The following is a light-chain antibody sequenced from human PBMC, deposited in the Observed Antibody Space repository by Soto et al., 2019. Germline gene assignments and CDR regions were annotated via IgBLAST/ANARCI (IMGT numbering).Light chain of an antibody. CDR3: QQYNSYSSP. V-gene: IGKV1-5*03. J-gene: IGKJ5*01. Sequence: DIQMTQSPSTLSASVGDRVTITCRASQSISSGLAWYQQKPGKAPKLLIYKASSLESGVPSRFSGSGSGTEFTLTISSLQPDDFATYYCQQYNSYSSPFGQGTRLEIK. CDR1: QSISSG. CDR2: KAS.